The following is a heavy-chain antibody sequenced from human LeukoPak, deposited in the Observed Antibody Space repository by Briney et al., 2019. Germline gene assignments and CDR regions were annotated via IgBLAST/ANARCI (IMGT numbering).Heavy chain of an antibody. D-gene: IGHD2-15*01. CDR1: GVSISRYY. Sequence: SETLSLTCTVSGVSISRYYWSWIRQPAGKGLEWIGRIYSSGTTNYNPSLKSRVTMSVDTSKNQLPLRLSSVTAADTAVYYCARDGRDCSGGSCFDWGQGTLVTVSS. V-gene: IGHV4-4*07. CDR2: IYSSGTT. CDR3: ARDGRDCSGGSCFD. J-gene: IGHJ4*02.